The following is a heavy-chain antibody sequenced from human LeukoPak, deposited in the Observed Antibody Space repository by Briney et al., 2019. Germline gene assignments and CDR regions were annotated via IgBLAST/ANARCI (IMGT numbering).Heavy chain of an antibody. CDR2: INHSGST. J-gene: IGHJ4*02. V-gene: IGHV4-34*01. D-gene: IGHD3-16*02. CDR1: GGSFSGYY. CDR3: ASGLVGRVIPPDFDY. Sequence: PSETLSLTCAVYGGSFSGYYWSWIRQPPGKGLEWIGEINHSGSTNYNPSLKSRVTISVDTSKNQFSLKLSSVTAADTAVYYCASGLVGRVIPPDFDYWGQGTLVTVSS.